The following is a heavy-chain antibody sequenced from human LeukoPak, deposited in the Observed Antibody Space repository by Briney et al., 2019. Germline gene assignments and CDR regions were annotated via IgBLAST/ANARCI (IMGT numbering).Heavy chain of an antibody. CDR3: AKDRGGGIVVVTYYFDY. V-gene: IGHV3-30*18. Sequence: GRSLRLSCAASGFTFSSYGMHWVRQAPGKGLEWVAVISYDGSNKYYADSVKGRFTISRDNSKNTLYLQMNSLRAEDTAVYYCAKDRGGGIVVVTYYFDYWGQGTLVTVSS. D-gene: IGHD3-22*01. CDR2: ISYDGSNK. J-gene: IGHJ4*02. CDR1: GFTFSSYG.